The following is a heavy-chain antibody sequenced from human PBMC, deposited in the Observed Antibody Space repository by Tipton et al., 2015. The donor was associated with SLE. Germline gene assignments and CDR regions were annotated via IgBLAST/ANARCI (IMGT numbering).Heavy chain of an antibody. Sequence: TLSLTCTVSGGSISSYYWSWIRQPPGKGLEWIGSIYYSGSTYYNPSLKSRVTISVDTSKNQFSLKLSSVTAADTAVYYCARRTGRNWNYDYWGQGTLVTVSS. D-gene: IGHD1-20*01. V-gene: IGHV4-59*05. J-gene: IGHJ4*02. CDR3: ARRTGRNWNYDY. CDR2: IYYSGST. CDR1: GGSISSYY.